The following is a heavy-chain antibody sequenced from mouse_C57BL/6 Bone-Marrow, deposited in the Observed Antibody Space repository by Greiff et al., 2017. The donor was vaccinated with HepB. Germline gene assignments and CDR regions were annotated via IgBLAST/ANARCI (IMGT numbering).Heavy chain of an antibody. J-gene: IGHJ2*01. CDR2: IYPGDGDT. Sequence: QVQLQQSGPELVKPGASVKISCKASGYAFSSSWVNWVKQRPGKGLEWIGRIYPGDGDTNYNGKFKGKATLTADKSSSTAYMQLSSLTSEDSAVYFCARRGSTGTYFDYWGQGTTLTVSS. CDR1: GYAFSSSW. D-gene: IGHD4-1*02. CDR3: ARRGSTGTYFDY. V-gene: IGHV1-82*01.